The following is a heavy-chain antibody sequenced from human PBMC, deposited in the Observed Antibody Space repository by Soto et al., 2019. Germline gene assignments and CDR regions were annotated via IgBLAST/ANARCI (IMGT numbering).Heavy chain of an antibody. V-gene: IGHV4-31*03. J-gene: IGHJ6*02. CDR3: ARDLRYGDYESYGMDV. CDR2: IYYSGST. Sequence: QVQLQESGPGLVKPSQTLSLNCTVSGGSISSGGYYWSWIRQHPGKGLEWIGYIYYSGSTYYNPSLKLRATISVDTSKNQFSRKLSSVTAADTAVYYCARDLRYGDYESYGMDVWGQGTTVTVSS. D-gene: IGHD4-17*01. CDR1: GGSISSGGYY.